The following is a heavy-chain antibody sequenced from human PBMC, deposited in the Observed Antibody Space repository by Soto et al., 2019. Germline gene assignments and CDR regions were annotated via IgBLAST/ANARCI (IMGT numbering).Heavy chain of an antibody. Sequence: QLQLQESGPGLVKPSETLSLTCTVSGGSISSSSYYWGWIRQPPGKGLEWIGSIYYSGSTYYNPSLKSRVSISVDTSKNQFSLKLSSVTAADTAVYYCARHEGTTTDNWFDPWGQGILVTVSS. V-gene: IGHV4-39*01. CDR3: ARHEGTTTDNWFDP. CDR2: IYYSGST. J-gene: IGHJ5*02. CDR1: GGSISSSSYY. D-gene: IGHD1-26*01.